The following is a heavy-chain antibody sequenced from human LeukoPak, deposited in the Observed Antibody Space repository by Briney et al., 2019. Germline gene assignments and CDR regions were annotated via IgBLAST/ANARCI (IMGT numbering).Heavy chain of an antibody. CDR3: ARDNSCISSSCDNSYMDV. CDR1: GYTFIGYY. J-gene: IGHJ6*03. Sequence: GASVKVSCKASGYTFIGYYIHCVRQAPGQGLEWMGWINPNSGGTHFAQRFQGRVTMTRDTSISTVYMELSRLRSDDTAVYYCARDNSCISSSCDNSYMDVWGKGTTVTVSS. V-gene: IGHV1-2*02. CDR2: INPNSGGT. D-gene: IGHD2-2*01.